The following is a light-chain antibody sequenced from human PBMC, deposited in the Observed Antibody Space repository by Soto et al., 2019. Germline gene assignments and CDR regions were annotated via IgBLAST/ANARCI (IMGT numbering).Light chain of an antibody. Sequence: DIQMTQSPSTLSASVVDRVTITCRASQSISSWLAWYQQKPGKAPKLLIYEASSLETGVPSRFSGNGSGTEFTLTISSLQSEDFAEYHCQQYNNWPQTFGQGTKVDIK. CDR1: QSISSW. CDR2: EAS. J-gene: IGKJ1*01. V-gene: IGKV1-5*03. CDR3: QQYNNWPQT.